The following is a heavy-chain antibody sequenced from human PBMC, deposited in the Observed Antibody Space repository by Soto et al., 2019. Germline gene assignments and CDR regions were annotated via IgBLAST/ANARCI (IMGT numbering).Heavy chain of an antibody. V-gene: IGHV2-5*02. J-gene: IGHJ5*02. D-gene: IGHD3-16*02. Sequence: QITLKESGPTLVKPTQTLTLTCTFSGFSLSTSGVGVGWIRQPPGKALEWLALIYWDDSKRYSPSLKSRLTITKDTSKNQVVLTMTNMDPVDTATYYCARRHSLGELSPWVQGTLVTVSS. CDR3: ARRHSLGELSP. CDR1: GFSLSTSGVG. CDR2: IYWDDSK.